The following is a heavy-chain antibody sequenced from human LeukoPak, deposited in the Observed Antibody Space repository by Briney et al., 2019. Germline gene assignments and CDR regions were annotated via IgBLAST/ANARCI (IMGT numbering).Heavy chain of an antibody. Sequence: GGPLRLSCAVSGFTVSYNYMSWVRQAPGKGLEWVSVIYSGGSTYYADSVKGRFTISRDNSENTLFLQMNSLRAEDTAVYYCARDALGNYDTSGYLGYWGQGTLVTVSS. J-gene: IGHJ4*02. CDR3: ARDALGNYDTSGYLGY. CDR1: GFTVSYNY. D-gene: IGHD3-22*01. CDR2: IYSGGST. V-gene: IGHV3-53*01.